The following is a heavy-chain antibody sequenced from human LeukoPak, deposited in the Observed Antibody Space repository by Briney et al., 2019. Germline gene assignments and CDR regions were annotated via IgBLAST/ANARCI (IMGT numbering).Heavy chain of an antibody. D-gene: IGHD4-11*01. CDR1: GGSFSGYY. J-gene: IGHJ4*02. V-gene: IGHV4-34*01. Sequence: SETLSLTCAVYGGSFSGYYWSWIRQPPGKGLDWIGEINHSGSTNYNPSLKSRVTISVDTSKNQFSLKLSSVTAADTAVYYCARSYRYSNHFDYWGQGTLATVSS. CDR2: INHSGST. CDR3: ARSYRYSNHFDY.